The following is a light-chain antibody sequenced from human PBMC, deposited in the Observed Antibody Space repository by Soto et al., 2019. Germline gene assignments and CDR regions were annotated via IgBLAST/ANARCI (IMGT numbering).Light chain of an antibody. CDR1: QSISSW. CDR2: DAS. Sequence: DIQMTQSPSTLSASVGDRVTITCRASQSISSWLAWYQQRPGKAPKLLIYDASSLESGVPSRFSGSGSGSEFTLTISSLQPDDFATYDCQQYNSYPWTFGQGNKVEI. CDR3: QQYNSYPWT. J-gene: IGKJ1*01. V-gene: IGKV1-5*01.